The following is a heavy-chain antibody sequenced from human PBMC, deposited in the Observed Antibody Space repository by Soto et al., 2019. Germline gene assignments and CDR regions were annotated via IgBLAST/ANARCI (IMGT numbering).Heavy chain of an antibody. CDR1: GGTFSSYA. J-gene: IGHJ6*02. CDR3: ARLLGSILDSGYYYYYYYGMDV. D-gene: IGHD3-22*01. V-gene: IGHV1-69*13. Sequence: SVKVSCKASGGTFSSYAISWVRQAPGQGLEWMGGIIPIFGTANYAQKFQGRVTITADESTSTAYMELSSLRSEDTAVYYCARLLGSILDSGYYYYYYYGMDVWGQGTTATVSS. CDR2: IIPIFGTA.